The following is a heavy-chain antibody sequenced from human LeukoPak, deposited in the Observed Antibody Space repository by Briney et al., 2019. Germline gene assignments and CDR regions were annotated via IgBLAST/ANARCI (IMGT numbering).Heavy chain of an antibody. J-gene: IGHJ6*02. Sequence: KASETLSLTCTVSGDSISSYYWSWIRQSAGKGLEWIGRIYSSGSTDYNPSLKSRVTMSVDTSRNQFSLKLTSVTAADTAVYYCARLSPTMVRGVPYYYYHGMDVWGQGTTVTVSS. D-gene: IGHD3-10*01. V-gene: IGHV4-4*07. CDR1: GDSISSYY. CDR3: ARLSPTMVRGVPYYYYHGMDV. CDR2: IYSSGST.